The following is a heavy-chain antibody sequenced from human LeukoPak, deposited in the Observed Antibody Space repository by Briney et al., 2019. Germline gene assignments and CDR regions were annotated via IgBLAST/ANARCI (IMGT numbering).Heavy chain of an antibody. J-gene: IGHJ6*03. V-gene: IGHV4-38-2*02. CDR3: ARQSDVYGSGSYYSRDYYYYMDV. D-gene: IGHD3-10*01. CDR1: GYSISSGYY. Sequence: SETLSLTCTVSGYSISSGYYWGWIRQPPGKGLEWIGSIYHSGSTYYNPSLKSRVTISADTSKNQFSLKLSSVTAADTAVYYCARQSDVYGSGSYYSRDYYYYMDVWGKGTTVTVSS. CDR2: IYHSGST.